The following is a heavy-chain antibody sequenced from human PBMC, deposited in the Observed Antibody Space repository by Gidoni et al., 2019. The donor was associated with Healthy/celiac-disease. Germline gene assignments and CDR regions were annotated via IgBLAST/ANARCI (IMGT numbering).Heavy chain of an antibody. J-gene: IGHJ4*02. CDR3: AKDTAYYYDSSGSIHPLDY. CDR1: GFTFDDYA. Sequence: EVQLVESGGGVVQPGRSLRLSCAASGFTFDDYAMPWVRQAPGKGLEWVSGISWNSGSIGYADSVKCRFTISRDNAKNSLYLQMNSLRAEDTALYYCAKDTAYYYDSSGSIHPLDYWGQGTLVTVSS. CDR2: ISWNSGSI. D-gene: IGHD3-22*01. V-gene: IGHV3-9*01.